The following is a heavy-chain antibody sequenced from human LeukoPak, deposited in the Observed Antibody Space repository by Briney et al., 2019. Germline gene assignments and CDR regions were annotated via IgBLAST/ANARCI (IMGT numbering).Heavy chain of an antibody. CDR3: ARDGDSGWYSDYFGY. CDR2: IYHSGST. D-gene: IGHD6-19*01. Sequence: SETLSLTCTVSGYSIGSGYYWGWIRQPPGKGLEWIGSIYHSGSTYYNPSLKSRVTISVDTSKNQFSLKLSSVTAADTAVYYCARDGDSGWYSDYFGYWGQGTLVTVSS. V-gene: IGHV4-38-2*02. CDR1: GYSIGSGYY. J-gene: IGHJ4*02.